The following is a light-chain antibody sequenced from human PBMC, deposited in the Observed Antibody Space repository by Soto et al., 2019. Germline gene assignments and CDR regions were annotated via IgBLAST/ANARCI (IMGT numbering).Light chain of an antibody. Sequence: EIVLTQSPGTLSLSPGERATLSCRASQSVSSSYLAWYQQKPGQAPRLLIYRTSNRATGIPDRFSGSGSGTDLTLTISRLEPEDFAVYWCQQHDSYPRTFGQGTKVEIK. J-gene: IGKJ1*01. CDR1: QSVSSSY. V-gene: IGKV3-20*01. CDR3: QQHDSYPRT. CDR2: RTS.